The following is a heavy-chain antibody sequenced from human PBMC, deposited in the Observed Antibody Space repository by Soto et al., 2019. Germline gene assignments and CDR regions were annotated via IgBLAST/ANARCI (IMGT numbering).Heavy chain of an antibody. CDR3: TRTSNY. J-gene: IGHJ4*02. V-gene: IGHV3-21*01. CDR1: GFTFSTYT. Sequence: GVSIRLSCVASGFTFSTYTMTWDRQAPGKGLEWVASLNSISNSVYYVDSVRGRFTISRDNSKNLLFLQLNSLRPEQTGFSYFTRTSNYWGTGTLFAISS. CDR2: LNSISNSV.